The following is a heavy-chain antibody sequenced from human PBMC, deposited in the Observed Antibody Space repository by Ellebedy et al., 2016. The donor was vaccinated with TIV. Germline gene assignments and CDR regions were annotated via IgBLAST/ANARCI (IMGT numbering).Heavy chain of an antibody. D-gene: IGHD3-10*01. V-gene: IGHV3-74*01. CDR2: INSDGSST. CDR1: GFTFSSYW. Sequence: GGSLRLSCAASGFTFSSYWMHWVRQAPGKGLVWVSRINSDGSSTSYADSVKGRFTISRDNAKNTLYLQMNSLRAEDTAVYYCAREVTMVRSVDINWFDPWGQGTLVTVSS. CDR3: AREVTMVRSVDINWFDP. J-gene: IGHJ5*02.